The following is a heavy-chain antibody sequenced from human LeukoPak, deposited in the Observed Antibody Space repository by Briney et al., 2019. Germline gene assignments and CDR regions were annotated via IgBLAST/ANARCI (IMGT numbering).Heavy chain of an antibody. D-gene: IGHD3-10*01. CDR2: MNPNSGNT. CDR1: GYTFTSYD. CDR3: ARGLTMVRGVFRLNY. V-gene: IGHV1-8*01. J-gene: IGHJ4*02. Sequence: ASVTVSCKASGYTFTSYDINWVRQATGQGLEWMGWMNPNSGNTGYAQKFQGRVTMTRNTSISTAYMELSSLRSEDTAVYYCARGLTMVRGVFRLNYWGQGTLVTVSS.